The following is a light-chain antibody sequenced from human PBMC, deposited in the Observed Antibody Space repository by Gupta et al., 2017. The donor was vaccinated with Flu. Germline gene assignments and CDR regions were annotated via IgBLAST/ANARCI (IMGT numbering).Light chain of an antibody. V-gene: IGLV1-40*01. CDR3: QSYDTSLSGWV. Sequence: QSVLTQPPSVSGAPGQRVTISCTGSSSNIGAGYDVHWYQQLPGRAPKVLIYGISNRPSGVPDRFFGSKSGISASLAITGLQAEDEADYYCQSYDTSLSGWVFGGGTKVTAL. CDR1: SSNIGAGYD. J-gene: IGLJ3*02. CDR2: GIS.